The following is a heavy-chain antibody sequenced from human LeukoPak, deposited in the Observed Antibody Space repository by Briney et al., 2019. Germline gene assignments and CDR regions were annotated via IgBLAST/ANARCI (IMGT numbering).Heavy chain of an antibody. CDR3: VSFYETY. D-gene: IGHD2-2*01. V-gene: IGHV3-43*01. CDR2: ISWDGGST. Sequence: PGGSLRLSCAASGFTFDDYTMHWVRQAPGKGLEWVSLISWDGGSTYYADSVKGRFTISKDNAKNTVYLQMNNLRAEDTAVYYCVSFYETYWGRGTLVTVSS. J-gene: IGHJ4*02. CDR1: GFTFDDYT.